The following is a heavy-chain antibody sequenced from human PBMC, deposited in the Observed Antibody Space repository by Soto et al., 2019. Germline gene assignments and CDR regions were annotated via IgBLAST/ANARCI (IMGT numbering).Heavy chain of an antibody. D-gene: IGHD5-18*01. J-gene: IGHJ6*02. CDR3: ARDYYDTAITYYYYYYGMDV. CDR2: ISAYNGNT. Sequence: GASVKVSCKASGYTFTSYGISWVRQAPGQGLEWVGWISAYNGNTNYAQKLQGRVTMTTDTSTSTAYMELRSLRSDDTAVYYCARDYYDTAITYYYYYYGMDVWGQGTTVTVSS. V-gene: IGHV1-18*01. CDR1: GYTFTSYG.